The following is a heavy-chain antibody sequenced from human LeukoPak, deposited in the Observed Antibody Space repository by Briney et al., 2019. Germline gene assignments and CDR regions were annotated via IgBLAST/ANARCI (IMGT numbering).Heavy chain of an antibody. V-gene: IGHV1-69*06. CDR1: GGTFSSYA. J-gene: IGHJ6*03. Sequence: SVKVSCKASGGTFSSYAISWVRQAPGQGLEWMGGIIPIFGTANYAQKFQGRVTITADKSTSTAYMELSSLRSEDTAVYYCARAWGSSSQRDYYYYYYMDVWGKGTTVTVSS. CDR2: IIPIFGTA. CDR3: ARAWGSSSQRDYYYYYYMDV. D-gene: IGHD6-13*01.